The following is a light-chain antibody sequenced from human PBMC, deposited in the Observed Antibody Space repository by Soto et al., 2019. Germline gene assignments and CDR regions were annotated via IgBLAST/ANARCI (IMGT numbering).Light chain of an antibody. V-gene: IGLV1-44*01. CDR2: SNN. Sequence: QSVLTQPPSASGTPGQRVTISCSGSSSNIGSNTVNWYQQLPGTAPKLLIYSNNQRPSGVPDRFSGSKSRTSASVAISGLQSEDEADYYCAAWDDSLDAVVFGGGTXVTVL. CDR3: AAWDDSLDAVV. CDR1: SSNIGSNT. J-gene: IGLJ2*01.